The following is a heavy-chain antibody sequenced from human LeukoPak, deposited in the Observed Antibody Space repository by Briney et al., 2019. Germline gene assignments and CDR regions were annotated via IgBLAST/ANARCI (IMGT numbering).Heavy chain of an antibody. Sequence: ASVKVSCKASGYTFTSYYMHWVRQAPGQGLEWMGIINPSGGSTSYAQKFQGRVTMTRDTSTSTVYIELSSLRSEGTAVYYCARTSMAAYYFDYWGQGTLVTVSS. CDR2: INPSGGST. CDR1: GYTFTSYY. V-gene: IGHV1-46*01. D-gene: IGHD6-25*01. J-gene: IGHJ4*02. CDR3: ARTSMAAYYFDY.